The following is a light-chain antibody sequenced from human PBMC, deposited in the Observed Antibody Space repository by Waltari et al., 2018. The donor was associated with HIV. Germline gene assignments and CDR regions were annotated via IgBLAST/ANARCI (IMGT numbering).Light chain of an antibody. J-gene: IGLJ2*01. Sequence: QSVPTQPASVSGSPGQSITISCNHVGVLTFVSWYQQYPCKAPKLLIYEISNRPSGISSRFSGSKSGDTASLTISGLQADDEAEYFCTKYTSTNVLILFGGGTKVTVL. CDR3: TKYTSTNVLIL. CDR2: EIS. CDR1: VGVLTF. V-gene: IGLV2-14*03.